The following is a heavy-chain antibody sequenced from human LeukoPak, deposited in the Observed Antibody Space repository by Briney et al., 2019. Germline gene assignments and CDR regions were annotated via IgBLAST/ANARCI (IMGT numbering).Heavy chain of an antibody. CDR3: ARDVGSTVVTNPFDY. V-gene: IGHV3-21*01. CDR2: ISSSSSYI. CDR1: GFTFSIYS. D-gene: IGHD4-23*01. J-gene: IGHJ4*02. Sequence: GGSLRLSCAASGFTFSIYSMNWVRQAPGKGLEWVSSISSSSSYIYYADSVKGRFTISRDNAKNSLYLQMNSLRAEDTAVYYCARDVGSTVVTNPFDYWGQGTLVTVSS.